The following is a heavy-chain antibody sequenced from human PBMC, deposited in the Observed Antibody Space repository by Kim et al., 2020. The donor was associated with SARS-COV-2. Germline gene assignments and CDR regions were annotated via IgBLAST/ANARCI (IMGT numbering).Heavy chain of an antibody. CDR2: IWYDGSNK. CDR3: TYGSGSYYSHTSNYYFDY. Sequence: GGSLRLSCAASGFTFSSYGMHWVRQAPGKGLEWVAVIWYDGSNKYYADSVKGRFTISRDNSKNTLYLQMNSLRAEDTAVYYCTYGSGSYYSHTSNYYFDYWGQGTLGTVSS. V-gene: IGHV3-33*01. J-gene: IGHJ4*02. D-gene: IGHD3-10*01. CDR1: GFTFSSYG.